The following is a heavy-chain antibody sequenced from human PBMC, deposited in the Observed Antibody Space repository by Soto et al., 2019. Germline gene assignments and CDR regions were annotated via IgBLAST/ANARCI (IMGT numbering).Heavy chain of an antibody. CDR3: AKGGLWFGELIDY. Sequence: GGSLRLSCAASGFTFSSYGMHWVRQAPGKGLEWVAVISYDGSNKYYADSVKGRFTISRDNSKNTLYLQMNSLRAEDTAVYYCAKGGLWFGELIDYWGQGTLVTVPS. D-gene: IGHD3-10*01. V-gene: IGHV3-30*18. J-gene: IGHJ4*02. CDR1: GFTFSSYG. CDR2: ISYDGSNK.